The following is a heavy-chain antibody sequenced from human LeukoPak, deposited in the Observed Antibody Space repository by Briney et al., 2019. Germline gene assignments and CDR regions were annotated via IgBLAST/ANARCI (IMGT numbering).Heavy chain of an antibody. CDR3: ARRHSSGWFYY. D-gene: IGHD6-19*01. Sequence: PSETLSLTCTVSGYSISNGYYWDWIRQPLGGGLEWIGNIYRSGSTSYNPSLKSRVTISVDTSKNQFSLKVNSVTAADTAVYYCARRHSSGWFYYWGQGTLVTVSS. CDR1: GYSISNGYY. CDR2: IYRSGST. J-gene: IGHJ4*02. V-gene: IGHV4-38-2*02.